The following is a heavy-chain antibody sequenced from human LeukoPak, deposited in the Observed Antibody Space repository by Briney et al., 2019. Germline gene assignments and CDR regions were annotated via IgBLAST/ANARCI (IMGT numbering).Heavy chain of an antibody. Sequence: GGSLRLSCAASGFTVSSNYMSWVRQAPGKGLEWVSVIYSGGSTYYADSVKGRFTISRDNSKNSLYLQMNSLRDEDSAVYYCVRDPVRRYDYWGQGALVTVSS. CDR3: VRDPVRRYDY. V-gene: IGHV3-53*01. CDR2: IYSGGST. J-gene: IGHJ4*02. CDR1: GFTVSSNY. D-gene: IGHD3-10*01.